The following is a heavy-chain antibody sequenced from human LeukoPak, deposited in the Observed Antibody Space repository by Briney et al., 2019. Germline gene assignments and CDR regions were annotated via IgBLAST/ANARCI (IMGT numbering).Heavy chain of an antibody. V-gene: IGHV4-31*03. CDR1: GGSISSGGYY. J-gene: IGHJ4*02. CDR2: IYYSGST. CDR3: ARDGSEGGVDY. Sequence: PSETLSLTCTVSGGSISSGGYYWSWIRQHPGKGLEWIGYIYYSGSTYYNPSLKSRVTISVDTSKNQFSLKLSSATAADTAVYYCARDGSEGGVDYWGQGTLVTVSS.